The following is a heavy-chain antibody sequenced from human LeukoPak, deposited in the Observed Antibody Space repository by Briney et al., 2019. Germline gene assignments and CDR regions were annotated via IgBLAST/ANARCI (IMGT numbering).Heavy chain of an antibody. D-gene: IGHD4-17*01. V-gene: IGHV4-34*01. CDR1: GVSFSTYY. J-gene: IGHJ4*02. Sequence: SETLSLTCDVSGVSFSTYYWSWIRQSPEKGLEWIGEVNHSGYTNYNPSLKSRVTISVDTSKNQFSLKLSSVTAAATAVYYCARQLYGSDYWGQGTLVTVSS. CDR2: VNHSGYT. CDR3: ARQLYGSDY.